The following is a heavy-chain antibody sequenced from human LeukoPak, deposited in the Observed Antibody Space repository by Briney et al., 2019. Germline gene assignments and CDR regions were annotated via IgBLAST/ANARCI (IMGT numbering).Heavy chain of an antibody. J-gene: IGHJ5*02. D-gene: IGHD2-15*01. Sequence: ASVKVSCKASGYTFTSYDINWVRQATGRGLEWMGWMNPNSGNTGYAQKFQGRVTMTRNTSISTAYMELSSLRSEDTAVYYCASSCSGGSCYSHWFDPWGQGTLVTVSS. V-gene: IGHV1-8*01. CDR1: GYTFTSYD. CDR3: ASSCSGGSCYSHWFDP. CDR2: MNPNSGNT.